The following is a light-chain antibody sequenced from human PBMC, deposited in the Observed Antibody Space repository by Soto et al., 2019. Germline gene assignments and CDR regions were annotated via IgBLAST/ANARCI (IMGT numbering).Light chain of an antibody. J-gene: IGKJ5*01. V-gene: IGKV3-11*01. CDR1: QSVGSY. CDR3: QQLNSYPRT. CDR2: DTS. Sequence: EIVLIQSPATLSFSRGERATLSCRASQSVGSYLAWYQHKPGQAPRLLIYDTSNRATGIPVRFSGSGSGTDFTLTISSLEPEDFATYYCQQLNSYPRTFGQGTRLEI.